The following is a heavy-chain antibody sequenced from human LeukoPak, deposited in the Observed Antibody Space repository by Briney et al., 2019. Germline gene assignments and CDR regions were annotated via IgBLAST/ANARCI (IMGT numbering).Heavy chain of an antibody. J-gene: IGHJ4*02. D-gene: IGHD4-17*01. CDR1: GGSFSGYY. CDR3: ARTVTIPFDY. Sequence: SETLSLTCAVYGGSFSGYYWSWIRQPAGKGLEWIGRIYTSGSTNYNPSLKSRVTMSVDTSKNQFSLKLSSVTAADTAVYYCARTVTIPFDYWGQGTLVTVSS. V-gene: IGHV4-59*10. CDR2: IYTSGST.